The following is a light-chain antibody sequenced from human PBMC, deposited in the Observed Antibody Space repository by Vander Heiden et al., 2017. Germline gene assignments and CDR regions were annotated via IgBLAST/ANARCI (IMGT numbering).Light chain of an antibody. V-gene: IGKV3-11*01. Sequence: ETVLSQSPATLSLSPGERATLSCRASQSVSSYLAWYQQKPGQAPRLLIYDASNRATGIPARFSGSGSGTGFTLTISSLEPEDFAVYYCQQRSNWPPVYTFGQGTKLEIK. CDR3: QQRSNWPPVYT. J-gene: IGKJ2*01. CDR1: QSVSSY. CDR2: DAS.